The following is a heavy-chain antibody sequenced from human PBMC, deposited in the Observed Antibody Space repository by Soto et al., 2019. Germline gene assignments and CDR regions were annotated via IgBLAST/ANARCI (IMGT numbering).Heavy chain of an antibody. D-gene: IGHD5-12*01. CDR3: ALRFGTA. CDR1: GGSISSGYYY. CDR2: IXXRXXT. Sequence: TLSLTCSVSGGSISSGYYYWSWIRQPPGXALXXIXXIXXRXXTYYNPSLKSRVSISLDTSKNRFSLQLTSVTAADTGVYYCALRFGTAWGQGTTVTVSS. V-gene: IGHV4-30-4*01. J-gene: IGHJ6*02.